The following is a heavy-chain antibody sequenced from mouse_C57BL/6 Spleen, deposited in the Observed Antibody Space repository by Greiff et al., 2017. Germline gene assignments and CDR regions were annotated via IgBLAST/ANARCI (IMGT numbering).Heavy chain of an antibody. V-gene: IGHV5-17*01. CDR1: GFTFSDYG. J-gene: IGHJ4*01. D-gene: IGHD1-1*01. Sequence: EVKLVESGGGLVKPGGSLKLSCAASGFTFSDYGMHWVRQAPEKGLEWVAYISSGSSTIYYADTVKGRFTISRDNAKNTLFLQMTSLRSEDTAMYYCARSTTVVAHYYAMDYWGQGTSVTVSS. CDR2: ISSGSSTI. CDR3: ARSTTVVAHYYAMDY.